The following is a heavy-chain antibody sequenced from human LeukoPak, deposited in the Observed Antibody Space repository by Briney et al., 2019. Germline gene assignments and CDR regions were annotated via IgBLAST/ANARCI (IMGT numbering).Heavy chain of an antibody. CDR1: GGSFSGYY. Sequence: SETLSLTCAVYGGSFSGYYWSWIRQPPGKGLEWIGEINHSGSTNYNPSLKSRVTISVDTSKNQFSLKLSSVTAADTAVYYCASPGVVVAPAAISLLYWGQGTLVTVSS. CDR3: ASPGVVVAPAAISLLY. V-gene: IGHV4-34*01. CDR2: INHSGST. D-gene: IGHD2-2*01. J-gene: IGHJ4*02.